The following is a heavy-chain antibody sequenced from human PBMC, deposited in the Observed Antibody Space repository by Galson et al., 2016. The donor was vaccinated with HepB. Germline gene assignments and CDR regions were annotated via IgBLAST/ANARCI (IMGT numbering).Heavy chain of an antibody. V-gene: IGHV3-23*01. Sequence: SLRLSCAASGFTFSSYALSWVRQAPGKGLEWVSGIGGNGVNTYYADSVKGRFTISRDNSKDTVYLQMNSLRVEDTAVYYCAKNWLEWLPVYWGQGTLVTVSS. CDR2: IGGNGVNT. J-gene: IGHJ4*02. CDR1: GFTFSSYA. CDR3: AKNWLEWLPVY. D-gene: IGHD3-3*01.